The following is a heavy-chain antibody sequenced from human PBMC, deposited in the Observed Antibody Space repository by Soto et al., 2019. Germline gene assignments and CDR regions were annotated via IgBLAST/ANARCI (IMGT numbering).Heavy chain of an antibody. CDR1: GGTFSSYA. V-gene: IGHV1-69*13. CDR3: ARDRDRSWYFDL. CDR2: IIPIFGTA. J-gene: IGHJ2*01. Sequence: SVKVSCKASGGTFSSYAISWVRQAPGQGLEWMGGIIPIFGTANYAQKFQGRVTITADESTSTAYIELSSLRSEDTAVYYCARDRDRSWYFDLWGRGTLVTVSS.